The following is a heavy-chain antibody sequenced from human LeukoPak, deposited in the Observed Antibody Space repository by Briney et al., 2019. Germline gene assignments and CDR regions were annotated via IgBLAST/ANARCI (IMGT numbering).Heavy chain of an antibody. D-gene: IGHD2-15*01. V-gene: IGHV1-69*05. CDR1: GGTFSSYA. Sequence: ASVKVSCKASGGTFSSYAISWVRQAPGQGLEWMGGIIPIFGTANYAQKFQGRVTITTDESTSTAYMELSSLGSEDTAVYYCARDCSGGSCYDAFDIWGQGTMVTVSS. J-gene: IGHJ3*02. CDR3: ARDCSGGSCYDAFDI. CDR2: IIPIFGTA.